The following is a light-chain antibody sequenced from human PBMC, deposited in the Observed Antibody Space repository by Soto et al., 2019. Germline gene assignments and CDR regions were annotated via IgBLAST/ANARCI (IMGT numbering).Light chain of an antibody. Sequence: QSALTQPPSASGSPGQSVTISCTGTFNDVGGYNYVSWYQQHPGKAPKVIIYEVYKRPSGVPERFSGSKSGKTASLTVSGLQADDEADYYCQSYDNSLSVYVFGTGTKLTVL. V-gene: IGLV2-8*01. J-gene: IGLJ1*01. CDR3: QSYDNSLSVYV. CDR1: FNDVGGYNY. CDR2: EVY.